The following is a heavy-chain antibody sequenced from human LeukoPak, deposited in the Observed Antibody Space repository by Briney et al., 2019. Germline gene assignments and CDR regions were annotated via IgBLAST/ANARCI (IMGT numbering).Heavy chain of an antibody. CDR1: GFTFSSYW. Sequence: PGGSLRLSCAASGFTFSSYWMSWIRQPPGKGLEWIGSIYYSGSTYYNPSLKSRVTISVDTSKNQFSLKLSSVTAADTAVYYCARDYYDSSGYPRKNWFDPWGQGTLVTVSS. CDR3: ARDYYDSSGYPRKNWFDP. CDR2: IYYSGST. V-gene: IGHV4-39*07. D-gene: IGHD3-22*01. J-gene: IGHJ5*02.